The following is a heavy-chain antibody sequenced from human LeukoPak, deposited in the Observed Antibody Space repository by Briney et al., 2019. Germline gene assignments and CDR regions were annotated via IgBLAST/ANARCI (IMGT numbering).Heavy chain of an antibody. CDR2: ISDSGGRT. CDR1: GFTFSSYA. J-gene: IGHJ5*02. D-gene: IGHD3-22*01. V-gene: IGHV3-23*01. Sequence: GGSLRLSCAASGFTFSSYAMSWVRQAPGKGLEWVSGISDSGGRTHYADSVKGRFTISRDNSKNTLCMQMNSLRAEDTAVYYCANGPRNNNYYDSSGYFNWFDPWGQGTLVTVSS. CDR3: ANGPRNNNYYDSSGYFNWFDP.